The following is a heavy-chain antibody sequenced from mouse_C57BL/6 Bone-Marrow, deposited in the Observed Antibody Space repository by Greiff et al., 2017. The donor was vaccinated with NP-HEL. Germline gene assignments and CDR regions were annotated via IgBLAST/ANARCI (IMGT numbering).Heavy chain of an antibody. Sequence: QVQLQQPGAELVMPGASVKLSCKASGYTFTSYWMHWVKQRPGQGLEWIGEIDPSDSYTNYNQKFKGKSTLTVDKSSSTAYMQLSSLTSEDSAVYYCAPQFTYWYFDVWGTGTTVTVSS. CDR1: GYTFTSYW. V-gene: IGHV1-69*01. CDR3: APQFTYWYFDV. J-gene: IGHJ1*03. CDR2: IDPSDSYT.